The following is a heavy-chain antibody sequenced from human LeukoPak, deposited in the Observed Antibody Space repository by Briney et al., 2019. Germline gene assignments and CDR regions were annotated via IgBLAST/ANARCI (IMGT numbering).Heavy chain of an antibody. CDR2: ISGSGGST. D-gene: IGHD3-10*01. CDR3: ARVEAVYYYGSASPYSPY. V-gene: IGHV3-23*01. J-gene: IGHJ4*02. CDR1: GFTFSSYG. Sequence: GGTLRLSCAASGFTFSSYGMSWVRQAPGKGLEWVSAISGSGGSTYYADSVKGRFTISRDNSKNTLYLQMNSLRPEDTAVYYCARVEAVYYYGSASPYSPYWGQGTLVTVSS.